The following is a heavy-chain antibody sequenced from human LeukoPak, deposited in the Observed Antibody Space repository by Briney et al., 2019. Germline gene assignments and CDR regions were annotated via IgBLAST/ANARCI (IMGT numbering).Heavy chain of an antibody. Sequence: GASVTVSFKSSGYSFIICSISWVRQAPGQGLEWMGWISGYNGKTKYAQKFQGRVTLTTDTSTSTAYMELRRVKSDDTAIYYCARGLNWNYELGWVGPWGQGTLVAVSS. V-gene: IGHV1-18*01. D-gene: IGHD1-7*01. CDR3: ARGLNWNYELGWVGP. CDR1: GYSFIICS. CDR2: ISGYNGKT. J-gene: IGHJ5*02.